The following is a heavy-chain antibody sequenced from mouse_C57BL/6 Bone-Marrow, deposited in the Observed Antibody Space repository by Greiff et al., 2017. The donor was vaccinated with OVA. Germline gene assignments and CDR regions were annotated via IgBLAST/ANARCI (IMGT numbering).Heavy chain of an antibody. Sequence: QVQLQQSGAELVKPGASVKLSCKASGYTFPEYTIHWVKQRSGQGLEWIGWFYPGSGSIKYNEKFKDKATLTADKSSSTVYRELSRLTSEDSAVYFCARHEDLLWGDYYALDYWGQGTSVTVSS. J-gene: IGHJ4*01. CDR1: GYTFPEYT. V-gene: IGHV1-62-2*01. CDR2: FYPGSGSI. CDR3: ARHEDLLWGDYYALDY. D-gene: IGHD2-1*01.